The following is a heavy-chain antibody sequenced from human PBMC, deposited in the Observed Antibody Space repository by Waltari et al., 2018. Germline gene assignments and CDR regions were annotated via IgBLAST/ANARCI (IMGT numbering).Heavy chain of an antibody. D-gene: IGHD3-22*01. J-gene: IGHJ4*02. CDR3: AKAAYYYDS. Sequence: EVQLLESGGGLVQPGGSLRLSCAASGFTFSSYPMSWVRQAPGKGLEWVSVIYSGGSTYYADSVKGRFTISRDNSKNTLYLQMNSLRAEDTAVYYCAKAAYYYDSCGQGTLVTVSS. V-gene: IGHV3-23*03. CDR1: GFTFSSYP. CDR2: IYSGGST.